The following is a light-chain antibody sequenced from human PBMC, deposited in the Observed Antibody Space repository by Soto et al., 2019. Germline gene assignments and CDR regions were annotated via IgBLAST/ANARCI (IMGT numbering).Light chain of an antibody. V-gene: IGLV2-11*01. CDR3: CSYAGSYTWV. J-gene: IGLJ7*01. Sequence: QSALTQPRSVSGSPGQSVTISCTGTSSDVGGYNYVSWYLQHPGKAPKLMIYDVNKRPSGVPDRFSGSKSGNTASLTISGLQADDEADYYCCSYAGSYTWVFGGGTQLTVL. CDR1: SSDVGGYNY. CDR2: DVN.